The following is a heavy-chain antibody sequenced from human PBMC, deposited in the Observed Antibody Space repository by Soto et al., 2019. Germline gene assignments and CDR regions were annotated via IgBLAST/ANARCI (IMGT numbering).Heavy chain of an antibody. CDR2: ISSSGTTI. V-gene: IGHV3-11*04. CDR1: VRSISTYY. D-gene: IGHD5-18*01. Sequence: SPSLTCNVPVRSISTYYRSSIRQPPGKGLEWVSYISSSGTTIYYADSVKGRFTISRDNAKKSLYQQMNSLRAEDTAVYYCARDTGYNHGYSWGQATLVTTSS. CDR3: ARDTGYNHGYS. J-gene: IGHJ4*02.